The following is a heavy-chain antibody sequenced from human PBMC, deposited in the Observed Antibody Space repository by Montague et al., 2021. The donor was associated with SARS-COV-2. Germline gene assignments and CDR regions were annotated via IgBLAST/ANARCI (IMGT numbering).Heavy chain of an antibody. D-gene: IGHD1-26*01. V-gene: IGHV3-30*19. CDR3: ARYARRNSGSYSVY. CDR1: GFTFSSHG. CDR2: ISSAGSTK. Sequence: YLRLSCAASGFTFSSHGMHWVRQAPGKGLEWVAVISSAGSTKYSADSVKGRFTISRDDSKNTLYLQMNSLRADDTAGYYCARYARRNSGSYSVYWGQGTLVTVSS. J-gene: IGHJ4*02.